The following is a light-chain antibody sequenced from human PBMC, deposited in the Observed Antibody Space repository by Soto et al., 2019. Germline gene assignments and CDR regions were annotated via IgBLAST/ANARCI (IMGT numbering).Light chain of an antibody. CDR3: SSYTSSSTLV. CDR1: SSDVCGYNY. Sequence: QSALTQPASVSGSPGQSITISCTGTSSDVCGYNYVSWYQQHPGKAPKLMIYDVSNRPSGVSNRFSGSKSGNTASLTISGLQAEDEADYYCSSYTSSSTLVFGGGTKLTVL. J-gene: IGLJ2*01. V-gene: IGLV2-14*01. CDR2: DVS.